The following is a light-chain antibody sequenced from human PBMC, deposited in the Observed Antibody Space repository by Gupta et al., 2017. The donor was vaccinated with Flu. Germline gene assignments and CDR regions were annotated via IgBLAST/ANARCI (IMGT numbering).Light chain of an antibody. Sequence: DIQLTQSPSFLSASVGDRVTITCRASQGISSYLAWYQQKPGKAPKLLIYAASTLQSGVPSRFSGSGSGTEFTLTISSLQPEDFATYYCQQLKSDPITLGQGTRLEMK. V-gene: IGKV1-9*01. J-gene: IGKJ5*01. CDR1: QGISSY. CDR2: AAS. CDR3: QQLKSDPIT.